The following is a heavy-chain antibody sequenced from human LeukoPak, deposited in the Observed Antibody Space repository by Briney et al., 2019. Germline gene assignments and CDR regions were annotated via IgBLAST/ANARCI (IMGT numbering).Heavy chain of an antibody. Sequence: GGSLRLSCVATGFTFSSYSMTWVRQAPGKGLEWVSSISSGSSYIYYADSVKGRFTISRDNAKNSLYLQMNSLRAEDTAVYYCARVDGSGSPIASQSPYYYYYMDVWGKGTTVTVSS. CDR3: ARVDGSGSPIASQSPYYYYYMDV. CDR2: ISSGSSYI. J-gene: IGHJ6*03. D-gene: IGHD3-10*01. CDR1: GFTFSSYS. V-gene: IGHV3-21*01.